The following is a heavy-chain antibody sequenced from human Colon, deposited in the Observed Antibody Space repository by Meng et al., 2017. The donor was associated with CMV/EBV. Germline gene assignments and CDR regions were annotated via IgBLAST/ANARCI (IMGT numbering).Heavy chain of an antibody. CDR3: ARGIRPTTSSGVPQNDPRDF. CDR1: GGSISPYY. D-gene: IGHD3-3*01. Sequence: SETLSLTCTVSGGSISPYYWSWIRQPPGKGLEWIGSISASGATYKNPSLKSRVTISLDTSKNQFSLKLISVTAADTAIFYCARGIRPTTSSGVPQNDPRDFWGQGMSVTVSS. CDR2: ISASGAT. J-gene: IGHJ4*02. V-gene: IGHV4-4*09.